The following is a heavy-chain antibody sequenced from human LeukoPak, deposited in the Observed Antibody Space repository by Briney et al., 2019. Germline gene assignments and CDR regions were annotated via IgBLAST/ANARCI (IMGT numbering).Heavy chain of an antibody. CDR1: GGSISSSSYC. J-gene: IGHJ4*02. Sequence: KPSETLSLTCTVSGGSISSSSYCGGWIRQPPGKGLEWIGSIFYSGSTYYNPSLRSRVTISVDTSKNQFSLKLSSVTAADTAVYYCARRWVDRYYSSGRGYWDYWGQGTLVTVSS. CDR3: ARRWVDRYYSSGRGYWDY. V-gene: IGHV4-39*01. CDR2: IFYSGST. D-gene: IGHD3-10*01.